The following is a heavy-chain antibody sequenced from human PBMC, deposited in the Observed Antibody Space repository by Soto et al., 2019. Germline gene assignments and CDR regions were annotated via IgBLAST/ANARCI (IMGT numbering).Heavy chain of an antibody. CDR2: ISGHNGNT. CDR1: GYTFTNHG. CDR3: ARDLYPLAYYFDY. Sequence: ASVKVSGKASGYTFTNHGISCVRQAPGQGLEWLGWISGHNGNTKYAQRLQGRVTMTTDTSTSTAYMELRSLKSDDTAVYYCARDLYPLAYYFDYWGQGTLVTVSS. V-gene: IGHV1-18*01. J-gene: IGHJ4*02.